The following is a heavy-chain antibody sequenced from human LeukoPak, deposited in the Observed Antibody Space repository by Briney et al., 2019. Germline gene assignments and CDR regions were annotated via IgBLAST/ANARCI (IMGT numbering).Heavy chain of an antibody. J-gene: IGHJ4*02. Sequence: GGSLRLSCAASGFTFSSYGMHWVRQAPGKGLEWVAVIWYDGSNKYYADSVKGRFTISRDNSKNTLYLQMNSLRAEDTAVYYCARSRGTYGSGSYYYFDYWGQGTLVTVSS. CDR2: IWYDGSNK. D-gene: IGHD3-10*01. V-gene: IGHV3-30*19. CDR1: GFTFSSYG. CDR3: ARSRGTYGSGSYYYFDY.